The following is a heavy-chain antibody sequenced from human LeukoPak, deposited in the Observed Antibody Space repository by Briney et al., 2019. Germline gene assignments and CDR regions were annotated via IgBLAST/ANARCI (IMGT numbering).Heavy chain of an antibody. J-gene: IGHJ5*02. D-gene: IGHD3-3*01. CDR3: ARDFDHIKGFGVVTNNWFEP. CDR1: GYTFTGYY. CDR2: INPNSGGT. Sequence: AASVKVSCKASGYTFTGYYTHSVRQAPRQGLEWMGWINPNSGGTNYAQKFQGRVTMTRDTSINTAYMDLSRLRYDDTPLYNCARDFDHIKGFGVVTNNWFEPWGQGTLVSVS. V-gene: IGHV1-2*02.